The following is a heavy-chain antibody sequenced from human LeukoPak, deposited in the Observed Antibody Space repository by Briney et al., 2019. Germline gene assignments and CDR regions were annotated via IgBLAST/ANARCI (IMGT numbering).Heavy chain of an antibody. V-gene: IGHV3-23*01. Sequence: PGGSLRLSCAASGFSFTNYAMSWVRQAPARGPEWVSSLRGDGETFYADSVKGRFTLSRDDSRNTVYLQLNNLRVEDTAIYYCAKANWVSNADAVWWGQGTPVTVSS. D-gene: IGHD1-1*01. CDR1: GFSFTNYA. J-gene: IGHJ4*02. CDR2: LRGDGET. CDR3: AKANWVSNADAVW.